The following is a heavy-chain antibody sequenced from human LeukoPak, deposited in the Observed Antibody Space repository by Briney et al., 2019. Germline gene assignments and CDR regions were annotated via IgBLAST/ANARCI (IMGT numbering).Heavy chain of an antibody. Sequence: RAPETLSLTCTVSGGSISSYYWSWIRQPPGKGLEWIGYIYYSGSTNYNTSLKSRATISVDTSKNQFSLKLSSVTAADTAVYYCARDDRFGYDSSGYSEWGQGTLVTVSS. J-gene: IGHJ4*02. CDR1: GGSISSYY. CDR2: IYYSGST. CDR3: ARDDRFGYDSSGYSE. V-gene: IGHV4-59*01. D-gene: IGHD3-22*01.